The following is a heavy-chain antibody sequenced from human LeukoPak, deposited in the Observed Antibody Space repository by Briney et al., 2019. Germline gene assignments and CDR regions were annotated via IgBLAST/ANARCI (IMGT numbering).Heavy chain of an antibody. J-gene: IGHJ4*02. Sequence: ASVKVSCKASGGTFSSYAISWVRQAPGQGLEWMGGIIPIFGTANYAQKFQGRVTITADESTSTAYMELSSLRSEDTAVYYCASVEYSYAPFDYWGQGTLVTVPS. V-gene: IGHV1-69*13. CDR2: IIPIFGTA. CDR3: ASVEYSYAPFDY. D-gene: IGHD5-18*01. CDR1: GGTFSSYA.